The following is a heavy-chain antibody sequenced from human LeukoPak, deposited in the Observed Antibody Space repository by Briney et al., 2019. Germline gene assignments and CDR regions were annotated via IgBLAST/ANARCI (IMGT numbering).Heavy chain of an antibody. J-gene: IGHJ2*01. CDR3: ARYRNIVGATFRFFDL. CDR1: GGSFSGYY. D-gene: IGHD1-26*01. Sequence: SETLSLTCAVYGGSFSGYYWSWIRQPPGKGLEWIGEINHSGSTNYNPSLKSRVTISVDTSKNQFSLKLNSVTTADTAVYYCARYRNIVGATFRFFDLWGRGTLVTVSS. V-gene: IGHV4-34*01. CDR2: INHSGST.